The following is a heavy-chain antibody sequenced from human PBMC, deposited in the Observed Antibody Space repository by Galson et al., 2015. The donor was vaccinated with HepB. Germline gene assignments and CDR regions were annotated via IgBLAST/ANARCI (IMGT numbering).Heavy chain of an antibody. CDR3: ARGLAVGRQQLGVGGY. Sequence: SVKVSCKASGYTFTGYYMHWVRQAPGQGLEWMGWINPNSGGTNYAQKFQGRVTMTRDTSISTAYMELSRLRSDDTAVYYCARGLAVGRQQLGVGGYWGQGTLVTVSS. D-gene: IGHD6-13*01. V-gene: IGHV1-2*02. CDR2: INPNSGGT. J-gene: IGHJ4*02. CDR1: GYTFTGYY.